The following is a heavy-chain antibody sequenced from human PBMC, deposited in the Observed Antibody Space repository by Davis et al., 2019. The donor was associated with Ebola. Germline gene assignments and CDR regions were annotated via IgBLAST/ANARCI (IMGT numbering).Heavy chain of an antibody. V-gene: IGHV1-18*04. Sequence: ASVKVSCKASRYTFTSYYMHWVRQAPGQGLEWMGWISAYNGNTNYAQKLQGRVTMTTDTSTSTAYMELRSLRSDDTAVYYCARDPHVDAFDIWGLGTMVTVSS. CDR1: RYTFTSYY. CDR2: ISAYNGNT. CDR3: ARDPHVDAFDI. J-gene: IGHJ3*02.